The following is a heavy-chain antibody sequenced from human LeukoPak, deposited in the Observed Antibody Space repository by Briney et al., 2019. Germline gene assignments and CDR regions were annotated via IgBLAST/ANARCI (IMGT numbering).Heavy chain of an antibody. Sequence: SETLSLTCGVSGGSIISSSYYWGWIRQPPGKGLEWIASMFYSGDTYYNPSLKSRVTMSVDTTENQFSLKLSSVTAADTAVYYCARHVVGNYDLLSFDYWGQGSLVTVSS. CDR2: MFYSGDT. CDR3: ARHVVGNYDLLSFDY. V-gene: IGHV4-39*01. CDR1: GGSIISSSYY. J-gene: IGHJ4*02. D-gene: IGHD2-21*01.